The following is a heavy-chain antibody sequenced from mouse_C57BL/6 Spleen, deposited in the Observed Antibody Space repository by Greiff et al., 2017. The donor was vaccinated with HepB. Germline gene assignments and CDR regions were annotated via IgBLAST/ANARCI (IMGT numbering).Heavy chain of an antibody. CDR1: GYTFTDYY. Sequence: EVQLQQSGPELVKPGASVKISCKASGYTFTDYYMNWVKQSHGKSLEWIGDINPNNGGTSYNQKFKGKATLTVDNSSSTAYMELRSLTSEDSAVYYCARGGYDGWFAYWGQGTLVTVSA. CDR2: INPNNGGT. V-gene: IGHV1-26*01. D-gene: IGHD2-2*01. CDR3: ARGGYDGWFAY. J-gene: IGHJ3*01.